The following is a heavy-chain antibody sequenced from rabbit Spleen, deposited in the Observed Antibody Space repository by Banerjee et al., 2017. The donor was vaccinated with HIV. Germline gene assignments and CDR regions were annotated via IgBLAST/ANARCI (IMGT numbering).Heavy chain of an antibody. CDR3: ARGEYSSGNGYPL. CDR2: ISTGGST. Sequence: QEQLEESGGDLVKPKGSLTLTCTASGFSFSSYWMSWVRQAPGKGLEWIGTISTGGSTYYANWAKGRFTISKTSSTTVTLQMTSLTAADTATYFCARGEYSSGNGYPLWGPGTLVTVS. J-gene: IGHJ4*01. V-gene: IGHV1S45*01. D-gene: IGHD1-1*01. CDR1: GFSFSSYW.